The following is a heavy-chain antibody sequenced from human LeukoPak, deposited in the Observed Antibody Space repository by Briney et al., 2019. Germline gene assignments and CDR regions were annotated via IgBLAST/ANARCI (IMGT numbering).Heavy chain of an antibody. CDR3: ARGLGPMSPSLDY. D-gene: IGHD3-22*01. CDR1: GESFSYNY. CDR2: INHSGRV. V-gene: IGHV4-34*01. Sequence: SDTLSLTCAVSGESFSYNYWTWVRQPPGKGLEWIGDINHSGRVNCRPSLKSRVTISADTSKSQFSLKLNAVTAADTAVYYCARGLGPMSPSLDYWGQGSLVTVSS. J-gene: IGHJ4*02.